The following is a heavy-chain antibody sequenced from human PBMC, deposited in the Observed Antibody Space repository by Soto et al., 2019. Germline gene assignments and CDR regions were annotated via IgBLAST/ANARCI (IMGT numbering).Heavy chain of an antibody. CDR2: IIPIFGTA. Sequence: QVQLVQSGAEVKKPGSSVKVSCKASGGTFSSYAISWVRQAPGQGLEWMGGIIPIFGTANYAQKFQGRVTITAYESASTAYMELSSLSSEDTVVYYCARDKGGYSSIFDFDYLGQGTLVTVCS. CDR1: GGTFSSYA. CDR3: ARDKGGYSSIFDFDY. D-gene: IGHD6-19*01. V-gene: IGHV1-69*01. J-gene: IGHJ4*02.